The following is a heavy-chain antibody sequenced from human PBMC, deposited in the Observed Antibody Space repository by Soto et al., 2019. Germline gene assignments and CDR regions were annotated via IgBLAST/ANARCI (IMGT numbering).Heavy chain of an antibody. J-gene: IGHJ4*02. Sequence: PGGSLRLSCAASGFTFSNAWMNWVRQAPGKGLEWVGRIKSKTDGGTTDYAAPVKGRFTISRDDSKNTLYLQMNSLKTENTAVYYCTTDRPKCGGSCYSGYWGQGTLVTVSS. V-gene: IGHV3-15*07. D-gene: IGHD2-15*01. CDR2: IKSKTDGGTT. CDR3: TTDRPKCGGSCYSGY. CDR1: GFTFSNAW.